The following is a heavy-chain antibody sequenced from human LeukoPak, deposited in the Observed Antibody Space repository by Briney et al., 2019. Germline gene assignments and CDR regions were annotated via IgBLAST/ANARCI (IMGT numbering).Heavy chain of an antibody. J-gene: IGHJ4*02. D-gene: IGHD6-13*01. Sequence: LTGGSLRLSCAASGFTFSSYAMTWVRQAPGKGLEWVSVISGSGDSSYYADSVRGRFTISRDNSKNTLYLQMNSLRAEDTAVYYCAKRMGPSTAAADLDYWGQGTLVTVSS. V-gene: IGHV3-23*01. CDR2: ISGSGDSS. CDR1: GFTFSSYA. CDR3: AKRMGPSTAAADLDY.